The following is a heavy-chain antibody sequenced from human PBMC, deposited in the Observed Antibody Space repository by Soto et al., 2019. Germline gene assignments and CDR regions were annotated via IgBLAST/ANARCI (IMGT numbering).Heavy chain of an antibody. J-gene: IGHJ6*02. CDR1: GVSVSSNSAA. V-gene: IGHV6-1*01. Sequence: SQTLSLTAAISGVSVSSNSAACNWIRQTPSRGLEWLGRTYYRSKWYNDYAVSVKSRITINPDTSKNQFSLQLNSVTPEDTAVYYCARYGFRYSYGSGGYYGMDLWGQATTVTVSS. CDR3: ARYGFRYSYGSGGYYGMDL. D-gene: IGHD5-18*01. CDR2: TYYRSKWYN.